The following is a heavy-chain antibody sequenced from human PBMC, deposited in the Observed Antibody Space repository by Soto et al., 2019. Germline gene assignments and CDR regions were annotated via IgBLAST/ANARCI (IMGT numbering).Heavy chain of an antibody. Sequence: EVHLVESGGGLVQTGGSLRLSCAIFEGTVIRDWMNWVRQAPGKGLEWVAHTNQDGSEKYYVDSVKGRFTISRDNDKNSLYLQMNSLSAEDTAMYYCSGGVGDALWGQGTLVTVSS. D-gene: IGHD1-26*01. CDR1: EGTVIRDW. CDR2: TNQDGSEK. J-gene: IGHJ4*02. V-gene: IGHV3-7*04. CDR3: SGGVGDAL.